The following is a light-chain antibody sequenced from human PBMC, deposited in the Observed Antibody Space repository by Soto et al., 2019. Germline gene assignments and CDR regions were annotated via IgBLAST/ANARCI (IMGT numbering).Light chain of an antibody. CDR2: GAS. CDR3: QQYGSSPPWT. J-gene: IGKJ1*01. Sequence: EIVLTQSPGTLSLSPGERATLSCRASQSVSSSFLAWYQQKPGQAPRLLIYGASSMATGIPDRFSGSGSGADFNLTISRLEPEDFAVYYCQQYGSSPPWTFGQGTKVEIK. V-gene: IGKV3-20*01. CDR1: QSVSSSF.